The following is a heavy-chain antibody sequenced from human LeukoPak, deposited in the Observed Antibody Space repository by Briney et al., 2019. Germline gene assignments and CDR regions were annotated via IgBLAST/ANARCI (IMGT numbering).Heavy chain of an antibody. D-gene: IGHD6-13*01. CDR2: INHSGST. CDR1: GGSFSGYY. Sequence: SETLSLTCAVYGGSFSGYYWSWIRQPPGKGLEWIGEINHSGSTNYNPSLKSRVTISVDTSKNQFSLKLSSVTAADTAVYYCARAVAAAGDFDYWGQGTLVTVPS. J-gene: IGHJ4*02. V-gene: IGHV4-34*01. CDR3: ARAVAAAGDFDY.